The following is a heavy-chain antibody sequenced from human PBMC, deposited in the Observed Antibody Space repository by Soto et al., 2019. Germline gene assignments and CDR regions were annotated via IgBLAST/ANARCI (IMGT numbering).Heavy chain of an antibody. Sequence: QVQLVQSGAEVKKPGSSVKVSCKASGGTFSSYAISWVRQAPGQGLEWMGGIIPIFGTANYAQKCQGRVTITADESTSTAHMELSSLRSEDTAVYYCARSNPGIVGARGYYYGMDVWGQGTTVTVSS. CDR1: GGTFSSYA. J-gene: IGHJ6*02. D-gene: IGHD1-26*01. CDR2: IIPIFGTA. V-gene: IGHV1-69*01. CDR3: ARSNPGIVGARGYYYGMDV.